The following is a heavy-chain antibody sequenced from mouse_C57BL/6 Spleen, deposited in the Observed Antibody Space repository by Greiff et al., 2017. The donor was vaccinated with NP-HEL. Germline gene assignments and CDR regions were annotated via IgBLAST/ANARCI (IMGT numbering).Heavy chain of an antibody. V-gene: IGHV1-82*01. J-gene: IGHJ3*01. CDR2: IYPGDGDT. D-gene: IGHD3-2*02. CDR1: GYAFSSSW. CDR3: AREGRQLRLLAY. Sequence: QVQLQQSGPELVKPGASVKISCKASGYAFSSSWMNWVKQRPGKGLEWIGRIYPGDGDTNYNGKFKGKATLTADKSSSTAYIQLSSLTSEDSAVYFCAREGRQLRLLAYWGQGTLVTVSA.